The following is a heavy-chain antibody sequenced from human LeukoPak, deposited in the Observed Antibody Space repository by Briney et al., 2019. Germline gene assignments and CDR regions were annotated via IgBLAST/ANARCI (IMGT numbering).Heavy chain of an antibody. D-gene: IGHD6-6*01. V-gene: IGHV1-8*01. CDR3: ARTGIAARRSDDWFDP. CDR1: GYTFTSYD. Sequence: ASVKVSCKASGYTFTSYDINWVRQATGQGLEWMGWMDPNSGNTGYAQKFQGRVTMTRNTSISTAYVELSSLRSEDTAVYYCARTGIAARRSDDWFDPWGQGTLVTVSS. J-gene: IGHJ5*02. CDR2: MDPNSGNT.